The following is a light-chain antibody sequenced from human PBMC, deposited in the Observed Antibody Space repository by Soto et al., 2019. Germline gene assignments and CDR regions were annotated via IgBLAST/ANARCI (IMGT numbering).Light chain of an antibody. CDR1: QSISTY. CDR3: QPYNSDSRT. V-gene: IGKV1-5*03. Sequence: DIQMTQSPSTLSASVGDRVTITCRAGQSISTYLAWYRHKPGEAPKLLIYKASTLERGVPSRFSGSGSGTDFTLTISSLQPDDFATYYCQPYNSDSRTFGQGTKVDI. J-gene: IGKJ1*01. CDR2: KAS.